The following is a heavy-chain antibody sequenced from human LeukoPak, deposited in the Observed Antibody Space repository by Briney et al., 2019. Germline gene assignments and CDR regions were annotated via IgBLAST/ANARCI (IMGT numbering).Heavy chain of an antibody. D-gene: IGHD6-19*01. CDR2: INHSGST. Sequence: PSETLSLTCAVYGGSFSGYYWTWIRQPPGKGREWIGEINHSGSTNYNPPLKSRVTISVDTSKNQISLKLSSVTAADTAVYYCARRCRIGSGWFYDYWGQGTLVTVSS. V-gene: IGHV4-34*01. CDR1: GGSFSGYY. CDR3: ARRCRIGSGWFYDY. J-gene: IGHJ4*02.